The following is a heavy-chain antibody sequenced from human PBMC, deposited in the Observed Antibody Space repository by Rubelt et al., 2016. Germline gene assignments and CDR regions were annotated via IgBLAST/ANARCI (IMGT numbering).Heavy chain of an antibody. CDR3: ARDADGYNPDDAFDI. CDR1: GFTFSNYA. D-gene: IGHD5-24*01. Sequence: GQPGGSLRLSCAASGFTFSNYAMSWVRQAPGKGLEWVSSISSNGGRTYYADSVKGRFTISRDNAKNSLYLQMNSLRAEDTAVYYCARDADGYNPDDAFDIWGQGTMVTVSS. J-gene: IGHJ3*02. V-gene: IGHV3-23*01. CDR2: ISSNGGRT.